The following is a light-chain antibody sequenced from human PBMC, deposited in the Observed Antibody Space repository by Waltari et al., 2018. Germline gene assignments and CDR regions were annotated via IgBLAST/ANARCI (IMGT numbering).Light chain of an antibody. CDR3: QHTTDWPPAFT. CDR1: QSVSAY. V-gene: IGKV3-11*01. CDR2: GSS. J-gene: IGKJ3*01. Sequence: EVVLTQSPATLSSSPGEGATLSCRASQSVSAYLAWYQQKPGQAPRLLIYGSSTRATGVPDRFSGRGSGTDFSLTISSVEPEDFAVYYCQHTTDWPPAFTFGPGTRVDLK.